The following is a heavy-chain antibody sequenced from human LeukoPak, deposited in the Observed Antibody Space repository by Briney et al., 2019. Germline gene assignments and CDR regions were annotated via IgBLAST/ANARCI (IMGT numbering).Heavy chain of an antibody. J-gene: IGHJ4*02. CDR2: IYYSGST. CDR3: ARSGVTTKYYFDY. V-gene: IGHV4-59*01. CDR1: GGSISPYY. Sequence: TSETLSLTCTVSGGSISPYYWSWIRQPPGKGLEWIGYIYYSGSTNYNPSLKSRVTISVDTSKNQFSLKLSSVTAADTAVYYCARSGVTTKYYFDYWGQGTLVTVSS. D-gene: IGHD4-17*01.